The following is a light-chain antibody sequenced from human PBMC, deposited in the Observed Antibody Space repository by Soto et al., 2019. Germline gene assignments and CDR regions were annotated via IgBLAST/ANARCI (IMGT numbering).Light chain of an antibody. CDR3: QQYGSSPPFT. CDR2: DAS. J-gene: IGKJ4*01. V-gene: IGKV3-15*01. CDR1: QTVSSN. Sequence: EIVMTQSPATLSVSPGERATLCCRASQTVSSNLAWYQQKPGQAPRLLIYDASTRATGIPVRFRGSGSGTYFTLTISSLEPEDFAVYYCQQYGSSPPFTFGGGTKVDIK.